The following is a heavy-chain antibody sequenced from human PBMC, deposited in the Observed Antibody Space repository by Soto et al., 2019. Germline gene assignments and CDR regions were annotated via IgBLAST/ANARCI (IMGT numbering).Heavy chain of an antibody. CDR1: GGSIRSGGYY. D-gene: IGHD5-12*01. J-gene: IGHJ5*02. CDR2: IYYSGST. CDR3: ARGSIVAFFWFDP. Sequence: SETLSLTCTVSGGSIRSGGYYWSWIRQHPGKGLEWIGYIYYSGSTYYNPSLKSRVTISVDTSKNQFSLKLSSVAAADTAVYYCARGSIVAFFWFDPWGQGTLVTVSS. V-gene: IGHV4-31*03.